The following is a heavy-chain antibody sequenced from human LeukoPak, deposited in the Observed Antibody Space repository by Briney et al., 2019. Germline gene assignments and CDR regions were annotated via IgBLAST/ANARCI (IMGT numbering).Heavy chain of an antibody. CDR1: GGSISSYY. CDR3: ARAGGGRDDAFDI. CDR2: IYYSGST. J-gene: IGHJ3*02. V-gene: IGHV4-59*07. Sequence: SDTLSLTCTVSGGSISSYYWSWIRQPPGKGLEWIGYIYYSGSTNYNPSLKSRVTISVDTSKNQFSLKLSSVTAADTAVYYCARAGGGRDDAFDIWGQGTMVTVSS. D-gene: IGHD3-10*01.